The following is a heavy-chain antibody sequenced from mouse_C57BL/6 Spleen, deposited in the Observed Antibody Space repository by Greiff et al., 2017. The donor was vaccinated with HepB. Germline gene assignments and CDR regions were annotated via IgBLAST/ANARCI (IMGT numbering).Heavy chain of an antibody. Sequence: QVQLKQSGPELVKPGASVKISCKASGYAFSSSWMNWVKQRPGKGLEWIGRIYPGDGDTNYNGKFKGKATLTADKSSSTAYMQLSSLTSEDSAVYFCARSGTAQAYFDYWGQGTTLTVSS. J-gene: IGHJ2*01. V-gene: IGHV1-82*01. D-gene: IGHD3-2*02. CDR1: GYAFSSSW. CDR3: ARSGTAQAYFDY. CDR2: IYPGDGDT.